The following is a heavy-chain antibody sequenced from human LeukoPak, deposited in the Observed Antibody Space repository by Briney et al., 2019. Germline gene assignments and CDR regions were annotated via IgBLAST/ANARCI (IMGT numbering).Heavy chain of an antibody. CDR3: ARGATYYYDSSGYYFDY. Sequence: ASVKVSCTASGYTFTSYGISWVRQAPGQGLEWMGWISAYNGNTNYAQKLQGRVTMTTDTSTSTAYMELRSLRSDDTAVYYCARGATYYYDSSGYYFDYWGQGTLVTVSS. D-gene: IGHD3-22*01. J-gene: IGHJ4*02. CDR2: ISAYNGNT. CDR1: GYTFTSYG. V-gene: IGHV1-18*01.